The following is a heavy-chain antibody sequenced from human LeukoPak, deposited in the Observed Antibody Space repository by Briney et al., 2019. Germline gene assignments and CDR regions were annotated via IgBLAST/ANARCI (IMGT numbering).Heavy chain of an antibody. V-gene: IGHV4-59*01. J-gene: IGHJ6*03. CDR1: DDSITIYY. Sequence: SETLSLTCTVSDDSITIYYWTWIRQPPGKGLDHTGITNYNPSLNSRVTISRDTSKNHFSLELSSATAADTAVYFCARGRVSSSTCYSTYYYYFSMDVWGKGTPVTVSS. CDR3: ARGRVSSSTCYSTYYYYFSMDV. CDR2: HTGIT. D-gene: IGHD4-11*01.